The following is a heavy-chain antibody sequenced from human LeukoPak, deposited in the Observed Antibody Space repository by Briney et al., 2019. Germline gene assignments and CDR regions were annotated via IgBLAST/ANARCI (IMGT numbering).Heavy chain of an antibody. CDR1: GFTFSSYG. CDR3: VRATNDAFDI. J-gene: IGHJ3*02. CDR2: IKTDGRST. Sequence: GGSLRLSCAASGFTFSSYGMHWVRQAPGKGPVWVSLIKTDGRSTSYADSVKGRFTISRDNAKNTLYLQMNSLRAEDTAVYYCVRATNDAFDIWGQGTMVTVSS. D-gene: IGHD1-1*01. V-gene: IGHV3-74*01.